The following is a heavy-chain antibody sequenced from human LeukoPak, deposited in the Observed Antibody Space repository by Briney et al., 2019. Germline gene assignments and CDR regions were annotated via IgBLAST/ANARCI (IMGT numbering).Heavy chain of an antibody. V-gene: IGHV3-33*01. CDR1: GFTFSSYG. CDR2: IWYDGSNK. J-gene: IGHJ6*02. D-gene: IGHD5-18*01. CDR3: ARDPRIQLWLKNYYYGMDV. Sequence: GGSLRLSCAASGFTFSSYGMHWVRQAPGKGLEWVAVIWYDGSNKYYADSVKGRFTISRDNSKNTLYLQMNSLRAEDTAVYYCARDPRIQLWLKNYYYGMDVWGQGTTVTVSS.